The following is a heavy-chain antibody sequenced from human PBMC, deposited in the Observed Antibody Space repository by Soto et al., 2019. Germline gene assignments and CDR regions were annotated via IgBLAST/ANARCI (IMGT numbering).Heavy chain of an antibody. CDR1: GGSISSSSYY. V-gene: IGHV4-39*01. J-gene: IGHJ5*02. CDR2: IYYSGST. CDR3: ASTPPMKWWGGFDP. D-gene: IGHD2-15*01. Sequence: QLQLQESGPGLVKPSETLSLTCTVSGGSISSSSYYWGWIRQPPGKGLEWIGSIYYSGSTYYNPSLKSRVTISVDTSKNQFSLKLSSVTAADTAVYYCASTPPMKWWGGFDPWGQGTLVTVSS.